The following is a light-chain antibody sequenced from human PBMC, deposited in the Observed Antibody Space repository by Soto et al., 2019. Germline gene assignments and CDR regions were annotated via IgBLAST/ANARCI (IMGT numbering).Light chain of an antibody. CDR2: NAS. CDR1: QTISSC. Sequence: DIQMTQSPSTLSGSLGDRVTITCRASQTISSCLDWYRQKPGKAPKLLIYNASTLKSGVPSRFRGSGSGTEFTLTISSLQPDDFEPYYCQHYNSYSEAFGQGTKVDIK. J-gene: IGKJ1*01. V-gene: IGKV1-5*03. CDR3: QHYNSYSEA.